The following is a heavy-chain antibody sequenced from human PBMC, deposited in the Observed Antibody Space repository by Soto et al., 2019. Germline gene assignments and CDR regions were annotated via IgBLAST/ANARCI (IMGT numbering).Heavy chain of an antibody. CDR3: STFPAVVDTAMVYYFDY. V-gene: IGHV1-24*01. D-gene: IGHD5-18*01. J-gene: IGHJ4*02. CDR2: FDPEDGET. CDR1: GYTLTELS. Sequence: ASVKVSCKVSGYTLTELSMHWVRQAPGKGLEWMGGFDPEDGETIYAQKFQGRVTMTEDTSTDTAYMELSILRFEDTAVYFFSTFPAVVDTAMVYYFDYWGQGTLVTVSS.